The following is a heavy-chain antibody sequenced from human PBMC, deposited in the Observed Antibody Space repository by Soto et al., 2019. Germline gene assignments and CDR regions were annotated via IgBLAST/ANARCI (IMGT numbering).Heavy chain of an antibody. Sequence: GASVKVSCKASGYTFTKYYVLWVRQAPGQGLEWVGRINPNTGGTNYAQKFQDRVTMTRDTSITTAYMELSRLRSDDTAVYYCARQSAYCGGDCYTEPIDYWGQGTQVTVSS. CDR2: INPNTGGT. CDR1: GYTFTKYY. D-gene: IGHD2-21*02. V-gene: IGHV1-2*06. J-gene: IGHJ4*02. CDR3: ARQSAYCGGDCYTEPIDY.